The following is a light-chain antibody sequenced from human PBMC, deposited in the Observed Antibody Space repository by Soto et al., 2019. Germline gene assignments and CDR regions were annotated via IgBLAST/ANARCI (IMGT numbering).Light chain of an antibody. J-gene: IGKJ1*01. CDR3: QQYINWPRT. V-gene: IGKV3-15*01. Sequence: EIVMTQSPATLSVSPGERATLSCRASQSVSSDLAWYHQKPGQAPRLLIYGASTRATGIPARFSGSGSGTEFTLTLNSLQSEDFAVYYCQQYINWPRTFGQGTKVEIK. CDR2: GAS. CDR1: QSVSSD.